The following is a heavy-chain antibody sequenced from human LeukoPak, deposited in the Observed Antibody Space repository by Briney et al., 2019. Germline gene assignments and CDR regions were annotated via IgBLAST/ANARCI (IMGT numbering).Heavy chain of an antibody. D-gene: IGHD6-13*01. CDR2: INPNSGGT. V-gene: IGHV1-2*02. J-gene: IGHJ5*02. CDR1: GYTFTDFG. CDR3: ARLTAAGTHNWFDP. Sequence: VASVKVSCKASGYTFTDFGISWVRQAPGQGLEWMGWINPNSGGTNYAQKFQGRVTMTRDTSISTAYMELSRLRSDDTAVYYCARLTAAGTHNWFDPWGQGTLVTVSS.